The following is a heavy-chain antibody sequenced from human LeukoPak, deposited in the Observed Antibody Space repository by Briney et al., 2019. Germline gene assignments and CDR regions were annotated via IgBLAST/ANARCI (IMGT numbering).Heavy chain of an antibody. CDR2: IFPGDSDT. J-gene: IGHJ5*02. V-gene: IGHV5-51*01. D-gene: IGHD2-2*03. CDR3: VRHGGGYCRSTSCYLFDP. Sequence: GESLKISCEASGYSFTTYWIGWVRQMPGKGLEWMGIIFPGDSDTKYSPAFQGQVTISVDKSISTAYLQWSSLQASDTAMYYCVRHGGGYCRSTSCYLFDPWGQGTLVTVSS. CDR1: GYSFTTYW.